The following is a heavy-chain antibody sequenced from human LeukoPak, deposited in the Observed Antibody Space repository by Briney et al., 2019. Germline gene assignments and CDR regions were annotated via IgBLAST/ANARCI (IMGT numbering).Heavy chain of an antibody. Sequence: SETLSLTCAVYGESFSGYYWSWIRQPPGKGLEWIGEINHSGSTNYNPSLKSRVTISVDTSENQFSLKLSSVTAADTAVYYCARRRIFYYGSGSSNWFDPWGQGTLVTVSS. D-gene: IGHD3-10*01. CDR1: GESFSGYY. V-gene: IGHV4-34*01. CDR3: ARRRIFYYGSGSSNWFDP. CDR2: INHSGST. J-gene: IGHJ5*02.